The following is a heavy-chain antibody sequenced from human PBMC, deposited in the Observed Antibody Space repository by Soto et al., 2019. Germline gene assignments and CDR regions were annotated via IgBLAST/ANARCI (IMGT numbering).Heavy chain of an antibody. CDR3: TTSISGLVTGH. Sequence: EVQLVESGGGLVKPGGSLRLSCAASDFTFSNAWMNWVRQAPGKGLEWVGRIRSNADGGTADYAAPVKGRFTFSRDDSQITLFLQMNSLKTEDTAVYFCTTSISGLVTGHWGQGTLVTVSS. D-gene: IGHD3-3*01. CDR2: IRSNADGGTA. J-gene: IGHJ4*02. CDR1: DFTFSNAW. V-gene: IGHV3-15*07.